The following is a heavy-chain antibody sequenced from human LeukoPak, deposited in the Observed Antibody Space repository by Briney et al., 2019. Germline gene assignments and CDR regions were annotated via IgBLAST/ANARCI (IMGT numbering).Heavy chain of an antibody. CDR3: ARLGGNLSR. CDR2: ITARDSNT. J-gene: IGHJ4*02. V-gene: IGHV3-48*03. D-gene: IGHD2-2*01. CDR1: GFNFMTSD. Sequence: PGGSLRLSCVASGFNFMTSDMNWVRRAPGKGLNWIAYITARDSNTYYADSVKGRFTVSRDNIKSSLYLQMNTLRAEDTAMYYCARLGGNLSRWGQGTLVTVSS.